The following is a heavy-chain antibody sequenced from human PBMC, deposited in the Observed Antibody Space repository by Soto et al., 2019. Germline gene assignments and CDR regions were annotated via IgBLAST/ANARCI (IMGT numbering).Heavy chain of an antibody. J-gene: IGHJ4*02. CDR1: GGSVSNSNYY. Sequence: LSLTCTVSGGSVSNSNYYWGWIRQSPGKGLEWIGSVYYRGRSYSKSSVKSRVTISVDTSKNQFSLNLNSVTASDTAVYYCVSQRTSVLTQAYFDYWGPGALVTVSS. V-gene: IGHV4-39*01. D-gene: IGHD2-8*01. CDR3: VSQRTSVLTQAYFDY. CDR2: VYYRGRS.